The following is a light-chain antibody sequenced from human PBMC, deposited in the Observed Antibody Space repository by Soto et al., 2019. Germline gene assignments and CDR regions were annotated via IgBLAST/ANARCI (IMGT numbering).Light chain of an antibody. CDR3: QQRSNWPIT. CDR2: DTS. J-gene: IGKJ5*01. Sequence: EIVFTQYPATPSLSPGERATLSCRASQSVSNYLAWYQQRPGQAPRLLIYDTSSRATGIPARFRGSGSGTDFTLTISSLEPEDFAVYYCQQRSNWPITFGQGTRLEIK. CDR1: QSVSNY. V-gene: IGKV3-11*01.